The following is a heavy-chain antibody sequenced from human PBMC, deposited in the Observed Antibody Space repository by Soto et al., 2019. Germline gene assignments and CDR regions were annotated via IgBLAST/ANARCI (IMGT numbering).Heavy chain of an antibody. CDR2: IYYSGST. V-gene: IGHV4-31*03. CDR3: ARESLRKFNWFDP. CDR1: GGSISSGGYY. J-gene: IGHJ5*02. Sequence: TLSLTCTVSGGSISSGGYYWSWIRQHPGKGLEWIGYIYYSGSTYYNPSLKSRVTISVDTSKNQFSLKLSSVTAADTAVYYCARESLRKFNWFDPWGQGTLVTVSS.